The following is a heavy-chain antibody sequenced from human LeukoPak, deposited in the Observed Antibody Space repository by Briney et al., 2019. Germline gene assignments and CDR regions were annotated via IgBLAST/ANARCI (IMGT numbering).Heavy chain of an antibody. CDR3: ARGCGMVRGTSHLDY. Sequence: SETLSLTCAVYGGSFRGYYWSWIRQPPGKGLEWIGEINHSGSTNYNPSLKSRVTISVDTSKNQFSLKLSSVPAADTAVYYCARGCGMVRGTSHLDYWGQGTLVTVSS. V-gene: IGHV4-34*01. CDR1: GGSFRGYY. J-gene: IGHJ4*02. CDR2: INHSGST. D-gene: IGHD3-10*01.